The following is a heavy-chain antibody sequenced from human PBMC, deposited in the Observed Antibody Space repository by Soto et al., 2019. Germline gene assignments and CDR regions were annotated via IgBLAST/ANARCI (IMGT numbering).Heavy chain of an antibody. J-gene: IGHJ6*02. V-gene: IGHV1-2*04. CDR1: GYTFTGYY. Sequence: GYSVMVSCKASGYTFTGYYMHWVRQAPGQGLEWMGWINPNSGGTNYAQKFQGWVTMTRDTSISTAYMELSRLRSDDTAVYYCASGSVVAALYGMDVWGQGTTVTVSS. CDR3: ASGSVVAALYGMDV. D-gene: IGHD2-15*01. CDR2: INPNSGGT.